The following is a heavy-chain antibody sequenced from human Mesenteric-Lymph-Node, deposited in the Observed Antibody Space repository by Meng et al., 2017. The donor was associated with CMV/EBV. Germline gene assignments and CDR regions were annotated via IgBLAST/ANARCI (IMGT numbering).Heavy chain of an antibody. D-gene: IGHD2-2*01. V-gene: IGHV3-52*01. CDR3: VKDRGDAGEYQFLFWFTAFNI. CDR2: IKCDGSEK. J-gene: IGHJ3*02. CDR1: GFTFSG. Sequence: GGSLRLSCAASGFTFSGQAPEKGLEWVADIKCDGSEKYYVDSVKGRFTISRDNAKNSLYLQMNSLRAEDTALYYCVKDRGDAGEYQFLFWFTAFNIWGQGTMVTVSS.